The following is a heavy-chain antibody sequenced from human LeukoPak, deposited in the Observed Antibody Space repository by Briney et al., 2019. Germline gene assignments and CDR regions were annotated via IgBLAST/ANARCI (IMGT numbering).Heavy chain of an antibody. D-gene: IGHD5-24*01. Sequence: GRSLRLSCAASGFTFSSYGMHWVRQAPGKGLERVAVISYDGSNKYYADSVKGRFTISRDNSKNTLYLQMNSLRAEDTAVYYCAKVEHRYYYYYGMDVWGQGTTVTVSS. CDR1: GFTFSSYG. CDR3: AKVEHRYYYYYGMDV. J-gene: IGHJ6*02. CDR2: ISYDGSNK. V-gene: IGHV3-30*18.